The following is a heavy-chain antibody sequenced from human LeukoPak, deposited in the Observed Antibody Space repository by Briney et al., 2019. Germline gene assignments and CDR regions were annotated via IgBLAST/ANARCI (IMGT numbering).Heavy chain of an antibody. D-gene: IGHD3-10*01. CDR3: ARDKGSFDAFDI. V-gene: IGHV3-30*03. CDR1: GFTFSSYG. Sequence: GRSLRLSCAASGFTFSSYGMHWVRQAPGKGLEWVAVISYDGSKKYYADSVKGRFTISRDSSKNMLYLQMNSLRVEDTAVYYCARDKGSFDAFDIWGQGTMVTVSS. CDR2: ISYDGSKK. J-gene: IGHJ3*02.